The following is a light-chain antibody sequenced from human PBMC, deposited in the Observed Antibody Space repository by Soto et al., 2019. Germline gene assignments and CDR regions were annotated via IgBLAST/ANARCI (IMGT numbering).Light chain of an antibody. CDR1: QSVSSY. CDR3: QHRSNWLA. J-gene: IGKJ4*01. CDR2: DAS. Sequence: IVFAQSPAPPSLSPGERATPSCRASQSVSSYLAWYQQKPGQAPRLLIYDASNRATGIPARFSGSGSGTDFTLTITSLEPEDFAVYYCQHRSNWLAFGGGTKVDIK. V-gene: IGKV3-11*01.